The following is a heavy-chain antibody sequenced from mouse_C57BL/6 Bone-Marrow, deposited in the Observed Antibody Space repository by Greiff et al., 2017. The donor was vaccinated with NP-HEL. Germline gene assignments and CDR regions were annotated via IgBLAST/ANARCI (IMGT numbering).Heavy chain of an antibody. J-gene: IGHJ4*01. Sequence: QVQLQQPGAELVMPGASVTLSCKASGYTFTSYWMHWVKQRPGHGLEWIGEIDPSDSYTNYNQQFKGKSTLTVDKSSSTAYMQLSSLTSEDSAVYYCARSSNPYAMDYWGQGTSVTGSS. CDR1: GYTFTSYW. V-gene: IGHV1-69*01. CDR3: ARSSNPYAMDY. D-gene: IGHD2-5*01. CDR2: IDPSDSYT.